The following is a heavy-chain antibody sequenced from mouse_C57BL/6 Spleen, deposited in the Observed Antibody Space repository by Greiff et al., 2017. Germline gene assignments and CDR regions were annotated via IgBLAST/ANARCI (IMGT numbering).Heavy chain of an antibody. V-gene: IGHV1-69*01. Sequence: QVQLQQPGAELVMPGASVKLSCKASGYTFTSYWMHWVKQRPGQGLEWIGEIDPSDSYTNYNQKFKGKSTLTVDKSSSTAYMQLSSLTSEDSAVYDCAKNQGFDYWGQGTTVTVSS. CDR2: IDPSDSYT. J-gene: IGHJ2*01. CDR3: AKNQGFDY. CDR1: GYTFTSYW.